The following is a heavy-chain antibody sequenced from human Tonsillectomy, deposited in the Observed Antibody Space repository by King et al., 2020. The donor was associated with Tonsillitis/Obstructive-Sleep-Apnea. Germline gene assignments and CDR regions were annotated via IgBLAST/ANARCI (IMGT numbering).Heavy chain of an antibody. D-gene: IGHD1-1*01. CDR1: GFTFSDYY. J-gene: IGHJ6*03. CDR2: ISSSNSTF. CDR3: ALGSERYYYVDV. V-gene: IGHV3-11*01. Sequence: QLVQSGGGLVKPGGSLRLSCAASGFTFSDYYMSWIRQAPGKGLEWVSYISSSNSTFYYVDSVKGRFTISRDNAKNSVYLLMNSLRAEDTAVYYCALGSERYYYVDVWGKGTTVTVSS.